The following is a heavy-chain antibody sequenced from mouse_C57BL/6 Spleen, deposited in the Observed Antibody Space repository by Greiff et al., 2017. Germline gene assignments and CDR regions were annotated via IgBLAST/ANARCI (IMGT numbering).Heavy chain of an antibody. CDR2: IYPGSGST. V-gene: IGHV1-55*01. Sequence: VQLQQPGAELVKPGASVKMSCKASGYTFSSYWITWVKQRPGQGLEWIGDIYPGSGSTNYNEKFKSKDTLTVDTSSSTAYMQLSSLASEGSAVYYCARDSSGAYWGQGTLVTVSA. D-gene: IGHD3-2*01. CDR3: ARDSSGAY. J-gene: IGHJ3*01. CDR1: GYTFSSYW.